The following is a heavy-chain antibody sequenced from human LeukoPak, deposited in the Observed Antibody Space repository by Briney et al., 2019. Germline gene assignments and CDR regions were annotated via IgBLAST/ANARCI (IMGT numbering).Heavy chain of an antibody. V-gene: IGHV4-31*03. CDR2: IYYSGST. J-gene: IGHJ5*02. CDR3: ARTGYDSSGYEVWFDP. D-gene: IGHD3-22*01. Sequence: SETLPLTCTVSGGSISSGGYYWSWIRQHPGKGLEWIGYIYYSGSTYYNPSLKSRVTISVDTSKNQFSLKLSSVTAADTAVYYCARTGYDSSGYEVWFDPWGQGTLVTVSS. CDR1: GGSISSGGYY.